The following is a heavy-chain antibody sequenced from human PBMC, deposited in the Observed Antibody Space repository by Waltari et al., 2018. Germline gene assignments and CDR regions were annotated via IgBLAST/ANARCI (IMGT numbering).Heavy chain of an antibody. Sequence: QLPMQDSAPGLVKPVETMSLTCSVSGGSITSNRPYWGRIRQPPGRGREWTGTIHYSGTTYNTPSLKTRVTIPVDTSKNQNSLKLTSVTAADTAVYYCATYIGASIGTAAFDVWGQGTMVTVSS. CDR2: IHYSGTT. CDR1: GGSITSNRPY. J-gene: IGHJ3*01. CDR3: ATYIGASIGTAAFDV. D-gene: IGHD5-12*01. V-gene: IGHV4-39*01.